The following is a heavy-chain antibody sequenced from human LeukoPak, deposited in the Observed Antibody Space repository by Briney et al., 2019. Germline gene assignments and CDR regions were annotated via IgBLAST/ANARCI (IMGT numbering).Heavy chain of an antibody. J-gene: IGHJ4*02. D-gene: IGHD3-22*01. Sequence: GGSLRLSCAASGFTFDDYAMHWVRQAPGKGLEWVSGISWNSGSIGYADSVKGRFTISRDNAKNSLYLQMNSLRAEDTALYYCAKDIVVVVTYNFDYWGQGTLVTVSS. CDR2: ISWNSGSI. CDR3: AKDIVVVVTYNFDY. V-gene: IGHV3-9*01. CDR1: GFTFDDYA.